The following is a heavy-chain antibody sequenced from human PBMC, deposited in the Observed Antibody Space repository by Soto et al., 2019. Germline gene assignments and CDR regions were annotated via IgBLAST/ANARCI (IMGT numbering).Heavy chain of an antibody. D-gene: IGHD3-10*01. J-gene: IGHJ1*01. Sequence: QVQLLQSGGGLVKPGGSLRLSCAASGFTFSSSYMSWIRQSPGKGLGWVSYISSSGVSMYYADSVKGRFTISRDNANNSLYLQMTSLRAEDTAVYYCARGGFNYASWGQGTLVTVSP. CDR2: ISSSGVSM. CDR3: ARGGFNYAS. V-gene: IGHV3-11*01. CDR1: GFTFSSSY.